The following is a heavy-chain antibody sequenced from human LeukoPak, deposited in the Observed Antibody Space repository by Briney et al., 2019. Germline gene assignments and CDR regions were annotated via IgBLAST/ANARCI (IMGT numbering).Heavy chain of an antibody. V-gene: IGHV4-61*01. CDR2: IYYSGST. D-gene: IGHD6-19*01. J-gene: IGHJ4*02. Sequence: SETLSLTCTVSAGSVNSGSYYWNWIRQPPGKGLEWIGYIYYSGSTNYNPPLKSRVTISVDTSKNQFSLKLSSVTAADTAVYYCARTIAVTGNFDYWGQGTLVTVSS. CDR3: ARTIAVTGNFDY. CDR1: AGSVNSGSYY.